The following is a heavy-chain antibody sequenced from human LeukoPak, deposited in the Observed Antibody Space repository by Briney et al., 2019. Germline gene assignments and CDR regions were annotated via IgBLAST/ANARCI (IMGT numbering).Heavy chain of an antibody. D-gene: IGHD2-15*01. Sequence: ASVKVSCKASGGTFSSYAISWVRQAPGQGLEWMGGIIPIFGTANYAQKFQGRVTITTDESTSTAYMELSSLRSEDTAVYYCARDGRLGYYYYYTDVWGKGTTVTVSS. CDR3: ARDGRLGYYYYYTDV. V-gene: IGHV1-69*05. CDR1: GGTFSSYA. J-gene: IGHJ6*03. CDR2: IIPIFGTA.